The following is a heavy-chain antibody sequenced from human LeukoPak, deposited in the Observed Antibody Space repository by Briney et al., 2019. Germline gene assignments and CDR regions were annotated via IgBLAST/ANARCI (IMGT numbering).Heavy chain of an antibody. D-gene: IGHD3-16*02. CDR2: IHPSTGNP. Sequence: ASVKVSCMASGYTFTNYAMNWVRQAPGQGLEWMGWIHPSTGNPTYAQGFTGRFVFSLDTSVSTTYLQISSLKAEDTAVYYCARAYQRLGELSLPDYWGQGTLVTVSS. J-gene: IGHJ4*02. V-gene: IGHV7-4-1*02. CDR1: GYTFTNYA. CDR3: ARAYQRLGELSLPDY.